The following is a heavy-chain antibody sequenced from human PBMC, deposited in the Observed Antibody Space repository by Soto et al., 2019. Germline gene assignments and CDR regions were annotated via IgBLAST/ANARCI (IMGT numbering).Heavy chain of an antibody. J-gene: IGHJ6*03. V-gene: IGHV6-1*01. CDR3: ARSYRRYCSGGSCYSYYYYYMDV. Sequence: SQTLSLTCAISGDSVSSNSAAWNWIRQSPSRGLEWLGRTYYRSKWYNDYAVSVKSRITINPDTSKNQFSLKLNSVTAEDTSVYYCARSYRRYCSGGSCYSYYYYYMDVWGKGTTVTVSS. CDR1: GDSVSSNSAA. CDR2: TYYRSKWYN. D-gene: IGHD2-15*01.